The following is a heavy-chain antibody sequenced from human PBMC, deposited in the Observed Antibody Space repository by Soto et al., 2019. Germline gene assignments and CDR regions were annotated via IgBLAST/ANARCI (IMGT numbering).Heavy chain of an antibody. D-gene: IGHD1-1*01. Sequence: QVQLVESGGGVVQPGRSLRLSCAASGFTFSGYGMHWVRQAPGKGLEWVAVISFEGSKKYYANSVEGRFTISRDNSKNTLFLQMNTLRSEDTGVYYWANAGGASARYFDTWGQGNLVSVSS. CDR2: ISFEGSKK. CDR3: ANAGGASARYFDT. V-gene: IGHV3-30*18. J-gene: IGHJ5*02. CDR1: GFTFSGYG.